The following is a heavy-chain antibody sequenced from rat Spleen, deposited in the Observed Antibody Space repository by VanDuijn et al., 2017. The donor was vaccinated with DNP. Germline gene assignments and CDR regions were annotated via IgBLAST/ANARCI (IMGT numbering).Heavy chain of an antibody. Sequence: EVQLVESGGGLVQHGRSLKLSCAASGFIFSNYDMAWVRQAPTKGLEWVASITSSGENTFYPDSVKGRFTISRDNAKSNLYLQMNSLKSEDTATYYCASTVVTLFDYWGQGVMVTVSS. D-gene: IGHD1-1*01. J-gene: IGHJ2*01. CDR1: GFIFSNYD. CDR3: ASTVVTLFDY. V-gene: IGHV5-25*01. CDR2: ITSSGENT.